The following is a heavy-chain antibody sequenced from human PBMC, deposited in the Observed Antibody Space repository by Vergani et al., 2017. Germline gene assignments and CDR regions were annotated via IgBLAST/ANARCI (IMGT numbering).Heavy chain of an antibody. Sequence: QVQLVQSGPEVKKPGASVKVSCKASGYTFTGYYMHWVRQAPGQGLEWMGWINPNSGGTNYAQQFQGRVTLTRDTSISTAYMELSRLRSDDTAVYYCARGVSGIPRGWFDPWGQGTLVTVSS. CDR2: INPNSGGT. D-gene: IGHD3-22*01. CDR1: GYTFTGYY. J-gene: IGHJ5*02. CDR3: ARGVSGIPRGWFDP. V-gene: IGHV1-2*02.